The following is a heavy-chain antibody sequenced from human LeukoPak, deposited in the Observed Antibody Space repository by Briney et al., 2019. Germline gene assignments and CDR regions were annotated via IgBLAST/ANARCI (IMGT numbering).Heavy chain of an antibody. CDR1: GFTFSDYY. CDR2: VSSGSSTI. V-gene: IGHV3-11*04. Sequence: PGGSLRLSCAASGFTFSDYYMSWIRQAPGKALEWVSYVSSGSSTIYYADSVKGRFTISRDNSKNTLYLQMNSLRAEDTAVYYCSTVTTGGDYWGQGTLVTVSS. CDR3: STVTTGGDY. J-gene: IGHJ4*02. D-gene: IGHD4-17*01.